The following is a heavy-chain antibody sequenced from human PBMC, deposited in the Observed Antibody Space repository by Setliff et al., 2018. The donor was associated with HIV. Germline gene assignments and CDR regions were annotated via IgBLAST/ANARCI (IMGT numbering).Heavy chain of an antibody. Sequence: PSETLSLTCAVSGYSISSGYYWGWIRQPPGKGLEWIGSIYHSGSTYYNPSLKSRVTISVDTSKNQVSLNLKSVTAADTALYYCARHVSGGGSFNWFDPWGQGTLVTVSS. D-gene: IGHD1-26*01. CDR1: GYSISSGYY. CDR3: ARHVSGGGSFNWFDP. CDR2: IYHSGST. V-gene: IGHV4-38-2*01. J-gene: IGHJ5*02.